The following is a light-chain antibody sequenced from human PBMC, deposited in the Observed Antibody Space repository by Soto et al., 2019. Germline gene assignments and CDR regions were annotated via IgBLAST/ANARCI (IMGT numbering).Light chain of an antibody. V-gene: IGKV1-5*01. Sequence: DIQMTQAPSTLSASVGDRVTITCRASQNINAWLAWYQQKPGKAPKLLIYDVSTLHSGVPSRFSGSASGTEFTLTISNLESDDFAVYYCHQYESSPQTFGRGTKVDIK. CDR3: HQYESSPQT. J-gene: IGKJ1*01. CDR2: DVS. CDR1: QNINAW.